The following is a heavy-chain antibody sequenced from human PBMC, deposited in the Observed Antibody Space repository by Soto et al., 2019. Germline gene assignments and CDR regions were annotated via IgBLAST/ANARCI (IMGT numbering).Heavy chain of an antibody. J-gene: IGHJ5*02. V-gene: IGHV4-39*01. CDR1: GGSISSNSYY. CDR3: ARHHYCSGGICSLNNWFDP. D-gene: IGHD2-15*01. Sequence: QLQLQESGPGLVKPSETLSLTCTVSGGSISSNSYYWGWIRQPPGKGLEWIGNIYYSGNTYYNPSLKSRVTISVDTSKNQFSLKLSSVTAADTAVYHCARHHYCSGGICSLNNWFDPWGQGTLVTVSS. CDR2: IYYSGNT.